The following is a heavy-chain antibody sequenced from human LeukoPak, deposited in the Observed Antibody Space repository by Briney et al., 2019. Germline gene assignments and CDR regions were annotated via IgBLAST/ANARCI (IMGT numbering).Heavy chain of an antibody. V-gene: IGHV1-24*01. CDR1: GSTLTELS. Sequence: ASVSVSCKVSGSTLTELSMHWVRQAPGKGLEWMGVFDPEDGETIYAQKFQGRVTMTEDTSTDTAYMELSSLRSEDTAVYYCATGPLGQLVARDEYFQHWGQGTLVTVSS. CDR2: FDPEDGET. CDR3: ATGPLGQLVARDEYFQH. J-gene: IGHJ1*01. D-gene: IGHD6-6*01.